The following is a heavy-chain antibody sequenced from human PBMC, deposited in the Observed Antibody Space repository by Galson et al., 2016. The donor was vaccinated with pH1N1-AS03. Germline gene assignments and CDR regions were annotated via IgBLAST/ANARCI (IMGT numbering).Heavy chain of an antibody. CDR1: GYIFTGFY. CDR2: INPNDGVT. CDR3: ARDPRGPCSCATCATTFYFGMDV. Sequence: SVKVSCKASGYIFTGFYVHWVRQAPGQGLEWMGWINPNDGVTNYAQKFQAWVTMTGDTSISTAYMELYGLKSDDTAVYYCARDPRGPCSCATCATTFYFGMDVWGQGTTVIVAS. J-gene: IGHJ6*02. V-gene: IGHV1-2*04. D-gene: IGHD1-26*01.